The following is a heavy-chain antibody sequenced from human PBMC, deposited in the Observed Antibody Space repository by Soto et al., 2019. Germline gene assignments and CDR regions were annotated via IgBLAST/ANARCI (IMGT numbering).Heavy chain of an antibody. CDR2: IYYSGST. V-gene: IGHV4-59*01. CDR1: GGSISSYY. D-gene: IGHD3-3*01. J-gene: IGHJ6*02. Sequence: SETLSLTCTVSGGSISSYYWSWIRQPPGKGLEWIGYIYYSGSTNYNPSLKSRVTISVDTSKNQFSLKLSSVTAADTAVYYCARDAFWSGYYLGYYYGMDVWGQGTTVTVSS. CDR3: ARDAFWSGYYLGYYYGMDV.